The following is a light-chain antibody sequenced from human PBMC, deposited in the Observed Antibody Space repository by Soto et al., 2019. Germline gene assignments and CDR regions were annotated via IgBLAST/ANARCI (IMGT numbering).Light chain of an antibody. Sequence: VMTQSPASLSLSPGESATLTCTASQSISGYLVWYQQKPGQAPRRLIYGASTRATGIPDRFSGSGSGTYFTLTISSLQSEDAAVYYCQKYNISPALTFGGGTKVEIK. CDR3: QKYNISPALT. CDR2: GAS. J-gene: IGKJ4*01. V-gene: IGKV3-15*01. CDR1: QSISGY.